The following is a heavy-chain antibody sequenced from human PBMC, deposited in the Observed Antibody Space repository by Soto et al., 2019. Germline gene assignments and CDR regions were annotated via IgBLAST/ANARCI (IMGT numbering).Heavy chain of an antibody. CDR1: GFTFAAYA. CDR3: AKESLAYTTSWSFDY. CDR2: ISGSGGST. D-gene: IGHD6-13*01. Sequence: PGGSLRLSCAASGFTFAAYAMTWVRQAPGKGLEWVSSISGSGGSTYYADSVRGRFTISRDNSKNTLDLQMNSLRAEDTAVYYCAKESLAYTTSWSFDYWGQGTLVTVSS. V-gene: IGHV3-23*01. J-gene: IGHJ4*02.